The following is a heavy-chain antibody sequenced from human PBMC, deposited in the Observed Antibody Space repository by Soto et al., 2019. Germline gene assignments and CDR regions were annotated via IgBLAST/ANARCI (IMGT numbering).Heavy chain of an antibody. CDR3: ARQFGEDY. D-gene: IGHD3-16*01. V-gene: IGHV4-39*01. CDR2: IYYSGST. Sequence: WGWIRQPPGKGLEWIGSIYYSGSTYYNPSLKSRVTISVDTSKNQFSLKLSSVTAADTAVYYCARQFGEDYWGQGTLVTVSS. J-gene: IGHJ4*02.